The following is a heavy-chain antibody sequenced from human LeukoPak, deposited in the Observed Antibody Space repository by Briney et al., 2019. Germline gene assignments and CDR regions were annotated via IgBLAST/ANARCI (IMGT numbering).Heavy chain of an antibody. J-gene: IGHJ4*02. V-gene: IGHV4-59*08. CDR3: ARHLYSGYDPEYYFDY. CDR2: IYYSGST. D-gene: IGHD5-12*01. CDR1: GGSISSYY. Sequence: SETLSLTCTVSGGSISSYYWSWIRQPPGKGLEWIGYIYYSGSTNYNPSLKSRVTISVDTSKNQFSLKLSSVTAADTAVYYCARHLYSGYDPEYYFDYWSQGTLVTVSS.